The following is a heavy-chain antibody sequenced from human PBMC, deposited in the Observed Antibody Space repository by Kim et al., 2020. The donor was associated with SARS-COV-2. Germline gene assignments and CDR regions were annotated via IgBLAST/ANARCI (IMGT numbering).Heavy chain of an antibody. CDR2: INTNGGST. CDR3: ARGRSGSSYDAFDI. V-gene: IGHV3-64*02. D-gene: IGHD1-26*01. Sequence: GGSLRLSCAASGFTFSTYAMHWVRQAPGKGLEYVSSINTNGGSTYYAGSVKGRFTISRDNSKNTLYLQMGSLRAEDMAVYYCARGRSGSSYDAFDIWGQGTMVTVSS. J-gene: IGHJ3*02. CDR1: GFTFSTYA.